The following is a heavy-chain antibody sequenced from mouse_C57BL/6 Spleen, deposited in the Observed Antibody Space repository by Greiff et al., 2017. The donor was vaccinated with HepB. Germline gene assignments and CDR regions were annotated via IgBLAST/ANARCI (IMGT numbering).Heavy chain of an antibody. V-gene: IGHV1-12*01. J-gene: IGHJ3*01. CDR2: IYPGNGDP. CDR3: ARGPGFAY. Sequence: LQQSGAELVRPGASVKMSCKASGYTFTSYIMHWVKQTPRQGLEWIGAIYPGNGDPSYNQKFKGKATLTVDKSSSTAYMQLSSLTSEDSAVYFCARGPGFAYWGQGTLVTVSA. CDR1: GYTFTSYI.